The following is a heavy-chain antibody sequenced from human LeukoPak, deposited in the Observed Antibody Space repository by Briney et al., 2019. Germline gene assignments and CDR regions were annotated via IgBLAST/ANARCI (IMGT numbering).Heavy chain of an antibody. D-gene: IGHD2-21*02. CDR1: GGSISSYY. CDR2: IYTSGST. J-gene: IGHJ4*02. V-gene: IGHV4-4*09. Sequence: SETLSLTCTVSGGSISSYYWSWIRQPPGKGLEWIGYIYTSGSTNYNPSLKSRVTISVDTSKNQFSLKLSSVTAADTAVYYCASSTYCGGDCYFWDYFDYWGQGTLVTVSP. CDR3: ASSTYCGGDCYFWDYFDY.